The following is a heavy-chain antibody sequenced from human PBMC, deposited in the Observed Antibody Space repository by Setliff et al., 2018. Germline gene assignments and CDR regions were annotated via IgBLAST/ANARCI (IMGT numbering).Heavy chain of an antibody. V-gene: IGHV1-3*01. D-gene: IGHD5-12*01. CDR1: GFTSTNYA. J-gene: IGHJ1*01. CDR2: IHAGNGDT. Sequence: ASVKVSCKASGFTSTNYAIHWVRQAPGQRPECMGWIHAGNGDTKYSQKFQGRVTITRDTSASTVYMELSSLRSEDTAAYYCASAHYYSGYIEYFQYWGQGTLVTVSS. CDR3: ASAHYYSGYIEYFQY.